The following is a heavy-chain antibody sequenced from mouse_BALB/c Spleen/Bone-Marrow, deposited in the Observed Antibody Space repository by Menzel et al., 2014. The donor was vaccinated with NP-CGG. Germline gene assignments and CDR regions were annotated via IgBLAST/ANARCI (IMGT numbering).Heavy chain of an antibody. Sequence: QVQLQQSGAELAKPGASVKMSCKASGYTFSSYWMHWVKQRPGQGLEWIGYINPSTGYTEYNQKFKDKATLTADKSSSTAYMQLSSLTSEDSAVYYCARGENWGAFDYWGQGTTLTVSS. J-gene: IGHJ2*01. CDR3: ARGENWGAFDY. CDR1: GYTFSSYW. CDR2: INPSTGYT. V-gene: IGHV1-7*01. D-gene: IGHD4-1*01.